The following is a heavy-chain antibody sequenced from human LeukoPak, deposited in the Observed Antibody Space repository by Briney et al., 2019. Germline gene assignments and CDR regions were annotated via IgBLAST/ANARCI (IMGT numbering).Heavy chain of an antibody. CDR2: IVYSSDNT. D-gene: IGHD6-19*01. CDR3: AKINSGWFSFEY. CDR1: GFIFSGYA. Sequence: PGGSLRLSCAASGFIFSGYAMSWVRQAPGKGLEWVSIVYSSDNTSFADSVRGRFTISRDTSKNTLYLQMNTLRAEDTAVYYCAKINSGWFSFEYWGQGTLVTVSS. V-gene: IGHV3-23*05. J-gene: IGHJ4*02.